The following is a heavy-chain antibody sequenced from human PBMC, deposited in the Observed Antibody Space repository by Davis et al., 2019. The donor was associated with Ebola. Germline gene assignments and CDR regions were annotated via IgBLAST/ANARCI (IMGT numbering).Heavy chain of an antibody. Sequence: GGSLRLSCAASGFALSSHAMSWVRQAPEKGLEWVSAISGHGDITHYADSVKGRFTISRDNSKNTLYLQMNSLRAEDTALYYCARDQDTSPEWNWFDSWGQGTLVTVSS. J-gene: IGHJ5*01. V-gene: IGHV3-23*01. CDR2: ISGHGDIT. CDR3: ARDQDTSPEWNWFDS. CDR1: GFALSSHA. D-gene: IGHD3-3*01.